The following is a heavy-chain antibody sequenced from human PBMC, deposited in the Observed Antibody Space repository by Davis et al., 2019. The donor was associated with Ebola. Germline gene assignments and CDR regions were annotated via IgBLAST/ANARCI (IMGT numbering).Heavy chain of an antibody. CDR2: ISPSGDST. Sequence: GESLKTSCAAPGFVYRHFVMTWVRHVPGEGLEWVSAISPSGDSTYCADSLKGRFAISRDNSKNTLYLQMNSLRADDTAVYYCAYLGATTPFDYWGQGTLVTVSS. V-gene: IGHV3-23*01. J-gene: IGHJ4*02. CDR3: AYLGATTPFDY. CDR1: GFVYRHFV. D-gene: IGHD2-15*01.